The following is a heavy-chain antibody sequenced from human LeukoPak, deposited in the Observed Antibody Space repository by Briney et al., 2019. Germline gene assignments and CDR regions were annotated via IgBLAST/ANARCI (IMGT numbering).Heavy chain of an antibody. CDR3: ARGGIRGVTWNWLDP. Sequence: GGSLRLSCAASGFTFSSYDMHWVRQATGRGLEWVSGIAGAGDTYYADSVKGRFTISRENGKNSLYLQMNSLRAGDTAVYYCARGGIRGVTWNWLDPWGQGTLVTVSS. J-gene: IGHJ5*02. CDR1: GFTFSSYD. CDR2: IAGAGDT. D-gene: IGHD3-10*01. V-gene: IGHV3-13*01.